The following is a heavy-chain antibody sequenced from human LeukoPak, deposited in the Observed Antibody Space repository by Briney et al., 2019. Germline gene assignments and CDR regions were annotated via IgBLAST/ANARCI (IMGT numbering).Heavy chain of an antibody. J-gene: IGHJ4*02. D-gene: IGHD4-17*01. Sequence: GGSLRLSCAASGFTFSSYEMNWVRQAPGKGLEWVSYISSSGSTIYYADSVKGRFTISRDNAKNSLYLQMNSLRAEDTAVYYCARGGDYLSAYFDYWGQGTLVTVSS. CDR3: ARGGDYLSAYFDY. CDR2: ISSSGSTI. V-gene: IGHV3-48*03. CDR1: GFTFSSYE.